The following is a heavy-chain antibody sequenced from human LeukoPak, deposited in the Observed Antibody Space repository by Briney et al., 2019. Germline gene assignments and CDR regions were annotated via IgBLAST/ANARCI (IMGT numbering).Heavy chain of an antibody. J-gene: IGHJ4*02. Sequence: GGSLRLSCAASGFTFSSHAMSWVRQAPGKGLEWVSGISGSGGSTYYADSVKGRFTISRGNSKNTLYLQMNSLRAEDTAVYYCAKPLYYYDSSGSDYWGQGTLVTVSS. CDR2: ISGSGGST. D-gene: IGHD3-22*01. CDR1: GFTFSSHA. V-gene: IGHV3-23*01. CDR3: AKPLYYYDSSGSDY.